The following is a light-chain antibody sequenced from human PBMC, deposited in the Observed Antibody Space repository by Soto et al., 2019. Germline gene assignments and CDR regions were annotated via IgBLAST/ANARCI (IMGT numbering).Light chain of an antibody. V-gene: IGLV2-14*03. CDR1: SSDVGGYKY. CDR3: SSYTRQSTYV. J-gene: IGLJ1*01. Sequence: QSALTQPASVSGSPGQPITISCTGTSSDVGGYKYVSWFQQYPGKVPKLIIYEVNDRPSGVSNRFSASKSGNTASLTISGLQAEDEADYYCSSYTRQSTYVFGTGTKVTVL. CDR2: EVN.